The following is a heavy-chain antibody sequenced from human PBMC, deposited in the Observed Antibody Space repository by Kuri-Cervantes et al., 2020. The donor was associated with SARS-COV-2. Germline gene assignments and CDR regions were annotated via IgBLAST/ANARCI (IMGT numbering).Heavy chain of an antibody. Sequence: GESLKISCAASGFTVSSNYMRWVRQAPGKGLEWVSVIYRGGGTYYADSVKGRFTISRDNYKNTLYLQMNSLRAEDTAVYYCARRESWKGDFDIWGQGTMVTVSS. D-gene: IGHD1-1*01. J-gene: IGHJ3*02. V-gene: IGHV3-53*01. CDR2: IYRGGGT. CDR1: GFTVSSNY. CDR3: ARRESWKGDFDI.